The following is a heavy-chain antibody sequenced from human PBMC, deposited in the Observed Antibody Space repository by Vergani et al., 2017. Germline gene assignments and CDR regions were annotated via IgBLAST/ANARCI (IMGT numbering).Heavy chain of an antibody. V-gene: IGHV3-23*01. Sequence: EVQLLESGGGLVQPGGSLRLSCEASGFSFPGYAMSWVRQAPGKGLEWVSSVSGSSATPYYADSVKGRFIISRDNSKNTLHLQMNSLRADDTAVYYGTKGGRVYTGYFFDYWGQGTPATVSS. J-gene: IGHJ4*01. D-gene: IGHD5-12*01. CDR2: VSGSSATP. CDR1: GFSFPGYA. CDR3: TKGGRVYTGYFFDY.